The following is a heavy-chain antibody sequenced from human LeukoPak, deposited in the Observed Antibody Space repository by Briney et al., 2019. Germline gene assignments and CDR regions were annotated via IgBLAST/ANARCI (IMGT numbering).Heavy chain of an antibody. V-gene: IGHV3-23*01. J-gene: IGHJ4*02. CDR3: AKERWDGYNDGLDY. D-gene: IGHD5-24*01. CDR1: GFTLRNYV. Sequence: GGSLRLSCAASGFTLRNYVMSWIRQAPGKGLEWVSSLTSGASFTKCADVVKGRFTIARDNSKNTLYLQMDSLRAEDTALYFCAKERWDGYNDGLDYWGQGTLVAVSS. CDR2: LTSGASFT.